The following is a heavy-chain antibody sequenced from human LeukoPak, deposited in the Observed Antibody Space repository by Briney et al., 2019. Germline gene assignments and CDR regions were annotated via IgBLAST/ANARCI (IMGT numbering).Heavy chain of an antibody. CDR1: GFTFSSYT. CDR2: ISFDGSNK. D-gene: IGHD4-17*01. J-gene: IGHJ4*02. CDR3: ARPTVTTTAYRY. Sequence: GGSLRLSCAASGFTFSSYTIHWVRQPPGKGLEWVAVISFDGSNKYYADSVKGRFTISRDNSKNTLYLQMNSLRAEDTAVYYCARPTVTTTAYRYWGQGTLVTVSS. V-gene: IGHV3-30-3*01.